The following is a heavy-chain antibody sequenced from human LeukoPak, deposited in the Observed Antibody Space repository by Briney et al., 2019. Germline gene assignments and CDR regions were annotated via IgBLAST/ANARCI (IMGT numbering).Heavy chain of an antibody. J-gene: IGHJ3*02. D-gene: IGHD4-23*01. Sequence: GGSLRLSCAASGFTLSTYWMHWVRHVPGKGLVWVSRINSDGSSTTHADYVKGRFTISRDNAKNTLYLQMNSLRAEDTAVYYCARDKYGGNSNAFDIWGQGTLVTVSS. CDR1: GFTLSTYW. CDR2: INSDGSST. CDR3: ARDKYGGNSNAFDI. V-gene: IGHV3-74*01.